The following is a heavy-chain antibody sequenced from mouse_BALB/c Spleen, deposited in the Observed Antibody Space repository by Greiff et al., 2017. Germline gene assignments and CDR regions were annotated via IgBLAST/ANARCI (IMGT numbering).Heavy chain of an antibody. CDR1: GFAFSSYD. CDR3: ARHDQLGLPYYYAMDY. D-gene: IGHD3-1*01. V-gene: IGHV5-12-1*01. J-gene: IGHJ4*01. CDR2: ISSGGGST. Sequence: DVMLVESGGGLVKPGGSLKLSCAASGFAFSSYDMSWVRQTPEKRLEWVAYISSGGGSTYYPDTVKGRFTISRDNAKNTLYLQMSSLKSEDTAMYYCARHDQLGLPYYYAMDYWGQGTSVTVSS.